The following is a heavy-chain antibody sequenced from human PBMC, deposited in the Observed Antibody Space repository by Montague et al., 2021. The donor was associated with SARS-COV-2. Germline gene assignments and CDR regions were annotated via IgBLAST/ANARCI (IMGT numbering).Heavy chain of an antibody. CDR1: GGSISSSSYY. J-gene: IGHJ4*02. V-gene: IGHV4-39*01. CDR3: ARQEADIVGATAFDY. D-gene: IGHD1-26*01. CDR2: IYYSGST. Sequence: SETLSLTCTVSGGSISSSSYYWGWIRQPLGKGLEWIGSIYYSGSTYYNPSLKSRVTISVDTSKNQFSLKLSSVTAADTAVYYCARQEADIVGATAFDYWGQGTLVTVSS.